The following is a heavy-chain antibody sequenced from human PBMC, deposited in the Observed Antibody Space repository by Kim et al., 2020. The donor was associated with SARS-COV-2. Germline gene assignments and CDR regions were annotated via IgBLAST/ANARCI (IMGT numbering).Heavy chain of an antibody. CDR1: GFTVSSNY. J-gene: IGHJ3*02. D-gene: IGHD3-22*01. CDR2: IYSGGST. V-gene: IGHV3-66*01. Sequence: GGSLRLSCAASGFTVSSNYMSWVRQAPGKGLEWVSVIYSGGSTYYADSVKGRFTISRDNSKNTLYLQMNSLRAEDTAVYYCARDYDYYDSSGSRGAFDIWGQGTMVTVSS. CDR3: ARDYDYYDSSGSRGAFDI.